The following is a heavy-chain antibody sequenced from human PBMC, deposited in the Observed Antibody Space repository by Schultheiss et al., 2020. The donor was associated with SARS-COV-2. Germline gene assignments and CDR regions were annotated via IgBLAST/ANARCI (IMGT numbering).Heavy chain of an antibody. CDR2: IHYRGKT. J-gene: IGHJ6*02. D-gene: IGHD4-17*01. CDR1: GGSFSGYY. CDR3: ASSQDVHGDYVPMDV. Sequence: SETLSLTCAVYGGSFSGYYWSWIRQPPGKGLEWIGFIHYRGKTFYNPSLRGRVTLSLDTSLNQYSLKLSSVTAADTAVYYCASSQDVHGDYVPMDVWGQGTTVTVSS. V-gene: IGHV4-34*01.